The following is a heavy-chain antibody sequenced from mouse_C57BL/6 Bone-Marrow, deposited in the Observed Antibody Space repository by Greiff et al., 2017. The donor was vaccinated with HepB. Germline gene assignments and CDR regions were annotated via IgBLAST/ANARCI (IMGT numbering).Heavy chain of an antibody. CDR2: ISSGGDYI. V-gene: IGHV5-9-1*02. CDR3: TRGYGLWAMDY. Sequence: DVQLVESGEGLVKPGGSLKLSCAASGFTFSSYAMSWVRQTPEKRLEWVAYISSGGDYIYYADTVKGRFTISRDNARNTLYLQMSSLKSEDTAMYYCTRGYGLWAMDYWGQGTSVTVSS. CDR1: GFTFSSYA. J-gene: IGHJ4*01. D-gene: IGHD1-1*02.